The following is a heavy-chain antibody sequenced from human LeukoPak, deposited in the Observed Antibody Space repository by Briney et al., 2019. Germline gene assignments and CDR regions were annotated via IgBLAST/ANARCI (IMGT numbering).Heavy chain of an antibody. Sequence: PGGSLTLSCAASGFSFSSYGMHWVRQAPGKGLEWVALVRYDGNKKYYADSVEGRFTISRDNSMNTMYLQMNSLRPEDTAMYYCAKSGKESGSGRVDYWGQGTLVTVSS. V-gene: IGHV3-30*02. CDR3: AKSGKESGSGRVDY. D-gene: IGHD6-25*01. CDR2: VRYDGNKK. CDR1: GFSFSSYG. J-gene: IGHJ4*02.